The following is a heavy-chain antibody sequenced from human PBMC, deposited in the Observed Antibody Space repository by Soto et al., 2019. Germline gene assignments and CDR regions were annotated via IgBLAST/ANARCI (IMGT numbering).Heavy chain of an antibody. CDR1: GGSFSCYY. CDR3: ARRRGHCSSTSCPRGVNWFDP. J-gene: IGHJ5*02. Sequence: PSETLSLTCAVYGGSFSCYYWSWIRQPPGKGLEWIGEINHSGSTNYNPSLKSRVTISVDTSKNQFSLKLSSVTAADTAVYYCARRRGHCSSTSCPRGVNWFDPWGQGTLVTVPQ. CDR2: INHSGST. D-gene: IGHD2-2*01. V-gene: IGHV4-34*01.